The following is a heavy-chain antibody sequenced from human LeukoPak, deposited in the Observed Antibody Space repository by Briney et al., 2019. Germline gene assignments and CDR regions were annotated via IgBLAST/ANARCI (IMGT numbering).Heavy chain of an antibody. CDR1: GFTFSSYA. J-gene: IGHJ4*02. V-gene: IGHV3-23*01. D-gene: IGHD1-26*01. CDR3: AKKATILWEHLDSYYFDY. CDR2: ISGSGGST. Sequence: GGSLRLSCAASGFTFSSYAMSWVRQAPGKGLEWVSAISGSGGSTYYADSVKGRFTISRDNSKNTLYLQMNSLRAEDTAVYYCAKKATILWEHLDSYYFDYWGQGTLVTVSS.